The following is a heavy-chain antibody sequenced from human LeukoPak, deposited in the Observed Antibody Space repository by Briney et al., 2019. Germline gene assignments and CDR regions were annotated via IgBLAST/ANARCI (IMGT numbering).Heavy chain of an antibody. V-gene: IGHV3-7*01. Sequence: GGSLRLSCAASGFTFSSYWMSWVRQAPGKGLEWVANIKQDGSEKYYVDSVKGRFTISRDNAKNSLYLQMNSLRAEDTAVYYCARARGVGATKKYYGMDVWGQGTTVTVSS. CDR1: GFTFSSYW. J-gene: IGHJ6*02. D-gene: IGHD1-26*01. CDR2: IKQDGSEK. CDR3: ARARGVGATKKYYGMDV.